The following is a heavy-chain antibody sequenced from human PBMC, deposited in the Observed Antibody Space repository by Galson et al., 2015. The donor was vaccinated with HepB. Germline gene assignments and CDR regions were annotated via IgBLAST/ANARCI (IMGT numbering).Heavy chain of an antibody. J-gene: IGHJ4*02. CDR1: GFTFGAYE. D-gene: IGHD3-10*01. CDR2: ISSNGYMI. CDR3: VRDDALWSWYFDS. Sequence: SLRLSCAASGFTFGAYEMNWVRQAPGKRLEWISYISSNGYMIYYAESVKGRFTVSRDNARDSLYLQMNSLRVEDTAVYYCVRDDALWSWYFDSWGQGILVTVSS. V-gene: IGHV3-48*03.